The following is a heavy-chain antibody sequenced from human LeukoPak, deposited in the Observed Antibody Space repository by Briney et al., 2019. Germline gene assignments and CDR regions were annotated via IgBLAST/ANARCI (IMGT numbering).Heavy chain of an antibody. CDR2: ISSRSNYI. CDR3: ARGPTIVVVPAAINV. V-gene: IGHV3-21*01. J-gene: IGHJ6*02. CDR1: GFTFSTYS. Sequence: GGSLRLSCAASGFTFSTYSMNWVRQAPGKGLEWVSCISSRSNYIQYADSVKGRFTISRDNAKNSLYLQMNSLRAGDTAVYYCARGPTIVVVPAAINVWGQGTTVTVSS. D-gene: IGHD2-2*01.